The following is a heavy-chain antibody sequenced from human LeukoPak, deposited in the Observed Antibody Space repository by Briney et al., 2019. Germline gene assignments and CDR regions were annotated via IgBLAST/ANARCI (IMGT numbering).Heavy chain of an antibody. CDR1: GDSFGTYG. J-gene: IGHJ5*02. CDR2: FNPIFGSA. CDR3: ARDFGSGVFDP. V-gene: IGHV1-69*05. D-gene: IGHD3-10*01. Sequence: SVTVSCKASGDSFGTYGITWVRQAPGEGLEWMGGFNPIFGSAQYAQKFQGRVTITMDVSARTVYMELSSLRSEDTTIYYCARDFGSGVFDPWGQGTLVTVSS.